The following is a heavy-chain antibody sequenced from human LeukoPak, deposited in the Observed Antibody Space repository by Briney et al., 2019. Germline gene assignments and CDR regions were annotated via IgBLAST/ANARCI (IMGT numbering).Heavy chain of an antibody. CDR3: ASTTNVLLWFGESPGAFDI. V-gene: IGHV4-59*08. D-gene: IGHD3-10*01. CDR1: GGSISSYY. Sequence: SETLSLTCTVSGGSISSYYWSWIRQPPGKGLEWIGYIYYSGSTNYNPSLKSRVTISVDTSKNQFSLKLSSVTAADTAVYYCASTTNVLLWFGESPGAFDIWGQGTMVTVSS. CDR2: IYYSGST. J-gene: IGHJ3*02.